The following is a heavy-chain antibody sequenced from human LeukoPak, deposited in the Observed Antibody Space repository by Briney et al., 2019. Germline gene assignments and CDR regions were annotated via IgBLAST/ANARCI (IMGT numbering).Heavy chain of an antibody. CDR2: ISSSSYI. CDR3: ARGCSGSCYHGYYFDY. Sequence: GGSLRLSCAASGFTFSSYSMNWVRQAPGKGLEWVSSISSSSYIYYADSVKGRFTISRDNAKNSLYLQMNSLRAEDTAVYYCARGCSGSCYHGYYFDYWGQGTLVTVSS. V-gene: IGHV3-21*01. J-gene: IGHJ4*02. D-gene: IGHD2-15*01. CDR1: GFTFSSYS.